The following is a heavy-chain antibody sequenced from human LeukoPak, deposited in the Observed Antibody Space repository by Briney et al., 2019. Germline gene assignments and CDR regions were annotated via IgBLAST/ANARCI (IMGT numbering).Heavy chain of an antibody. CDR1: GFTVSSNY. V-gene: IGHV3-66*02. CDR2: IYSGGST. D-gene: IGHD1-26*01. Sequence: GGSLRLSCAASGFTVSSNYMSWVRQAPGKGLEWVSVIYSGGSTYYADSVKGRFTISRDNSKNTLYLQVNSLRAEDTAVYYCARGGVLSVSYPLDYWGQGTLVTVSS. CDR3: ARGGVLSVSYPLDY. J-gene: IGHJ4*02.